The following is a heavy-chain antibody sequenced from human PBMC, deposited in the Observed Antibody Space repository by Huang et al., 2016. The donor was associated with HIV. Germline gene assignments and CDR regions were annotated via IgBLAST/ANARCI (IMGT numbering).Heavy chain of an antibody. CDR1: GGSFIGYY. D-gene: IGHD3-22*01. CDR2: INQSVST. V-gene: IGHV4-34*01. CDR3: ARAYYYYDSSGYLHYFDY. Sequence: QVQLQQWGAGLLKPSETLSLTCAVYGGSFIGYYWRWIRQPPGKGREWIGEINQSVSTNYNPALKSRVTISVDTSKNQFSLKLSSVTVADTAVYYCARAYYYYDSSGYLHYFDYWGQGTLVTVSS. J-gene: IGHJ4*02.